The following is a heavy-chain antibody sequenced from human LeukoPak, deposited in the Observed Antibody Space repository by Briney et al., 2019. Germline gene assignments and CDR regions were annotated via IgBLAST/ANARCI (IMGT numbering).Heavy chain of an antibody. CDR1: GYSFTNYW. D-gene: IGHD6-13*01. J-gene: IGHJ5*02. V-gene: IGHV5-51*01. CDR3: ARRGIAAAGTADWFDP. Sequence: GESLKISCKGSGYSFTNYWIGWVRQMPGKGLEWMGIIYPGDSDTRYSPSFQGQVTISADKSISTAYLQWSSLKSSDTAMYYCARRGIAAAGTADWFDPWGQGTLVTVSS. CDR2: IYPGDSDT.